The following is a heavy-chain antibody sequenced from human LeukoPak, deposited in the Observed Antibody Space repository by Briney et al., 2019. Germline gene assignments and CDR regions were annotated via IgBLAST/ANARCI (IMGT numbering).Heavy chain of an antibody. Sequence: PSETLSLTCTVSGPPISSGYYYWGWIRQAPGKGLEWIASIYSSGIIYYNPSLKSRVTISVDTSQNQFSLKLSSVTAADTAVYYCARIGSRGGGDYYYYGMDVWGQGTTVTVSS. J-gene: IGHJ6*02. CDR3: ARIGSRGGGDYYYYGMDV. CDR1: GPPISSGYYY. D-gene: IGHD3-10*01. CDR2: IYSSGII. V-gene: IGHV4-39*01.